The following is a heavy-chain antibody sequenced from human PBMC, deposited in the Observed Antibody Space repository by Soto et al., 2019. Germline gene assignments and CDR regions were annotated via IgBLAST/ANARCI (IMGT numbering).Heavy chain of an antibody. V-gene: IGHV1-3*04. D-gene: IGHD1-1*01. CDR3: ARNGVGTYHFDY. CDR1: GYTFTTYA. CDR2: INIGNGET. Sequence: QVQLVQSGAEVKKHGASGKVSCKTSGYTFTTYAMHWVRQAPGQRLEWMGWINIGNGETKFSQKFQGRVTFTRDTSASTAYMELSSLRSEDMAVYSCARNGVGTYHFDYWGQGTLVTCSS. J-gene: IGHJ4*02.